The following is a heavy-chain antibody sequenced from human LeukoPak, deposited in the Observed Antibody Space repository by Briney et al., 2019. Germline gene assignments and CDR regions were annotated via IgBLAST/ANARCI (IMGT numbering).Heavy chain of an antibody. CDR3: ARYNGIVAPSIPLDY. CDR1: GFTFSGYG. Sequence: PGGSLRLSCAASGFTFSGYGMSWVRQAPGKGLEWVSAISGSGGSTYYADSVKGRFTISRDNSKNTLYLQINSLRAEDTAVYYCARYNGIVAPSIPLDYWGQGTLVTVSS. V-gene: IGHV3-23*01. CDR2: ISGSGGST. J-gene: IGHJ4*02. D-gene: IGHD5-12*01.